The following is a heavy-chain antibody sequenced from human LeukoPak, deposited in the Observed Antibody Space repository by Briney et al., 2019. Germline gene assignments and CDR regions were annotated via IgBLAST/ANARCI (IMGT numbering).Heavy chain of an antibody. Sequence: PSKTLSLTCTVSGGSISSYYWSWIRQPAGKGLEWIGRIYTSGSTNYNPSLKSRVTMSVDTSKNQFSLKLSSVTAADTAVYYCASLGYCSSTSCRRDYFDYWGQGTLVTVSS. CDR1: GGSISSYY. J-gene: IGHJ4*02. V-gene: IGHV4-4*07. CDR2: IYTSGST. CDR3: ASLGYCSSTSCRRDYFDY. D-gene: IGHD2-2*01.